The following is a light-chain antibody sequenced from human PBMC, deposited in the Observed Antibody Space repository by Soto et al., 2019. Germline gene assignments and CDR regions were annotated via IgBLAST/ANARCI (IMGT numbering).Light chain of an antibody. CDR3: QPRSNWPPIT. V-gene: IGKV3-11*01. CDR2: DAS. Sequence: EGMVCQSRATLSLSTGERATLSCRASQSVSSYLAWYQQKPGQAPRLLIYDASNRATGIPARFSGSGSGTDFTLTISSLEPEDFAVYYCQPRSNWPPITFGQGTRLEI. J-gene: IGKJ5*01. CDR1: QSVSSY.